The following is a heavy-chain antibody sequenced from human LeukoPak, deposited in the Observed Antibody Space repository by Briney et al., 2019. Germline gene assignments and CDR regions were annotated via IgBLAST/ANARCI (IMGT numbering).Heavy chain of an antibody. CDR3: ARVPLTTVTTDFDY. V-gene: IGHV3-21*01. J-gene: IGHJ4*02. CDR2: ISSSSSYI. Sequence: GGSLRLSCAASGFTFSSYSMNWVRQAPGKGLEWVSSISSSSSYIYYADSVKGRFTISRDDAKNSLYLQMNSLRAEDTAVYYCARVPLTTVTTDFDYWGQGTLVTVSS. CDR1: GFTFSSYS. D-gene: IGHD4-17*01.